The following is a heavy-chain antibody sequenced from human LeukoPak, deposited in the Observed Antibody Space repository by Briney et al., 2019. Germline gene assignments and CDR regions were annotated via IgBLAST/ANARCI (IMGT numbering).Heavy chain of an antibody. D-gene: IGHD1-26*01. V-gene: IGHV3-21*01. J-gene: IGHJ6*03. CDR3: ARDPYSGNYGAYYYYYMDV. Sequence: GGSLRLSCAASGFTFSTYNMNWVRQAPGQRLEWVSSITSGSSYIYYADSVKGRFTISRDNAKSSLYLQMDSLRTEDTAVYYCARDPYSGNYGAYYYYYMDVWGKGTTVTISS. CDR2: ITSGSSYI. CDR1: GFTFSTYN.